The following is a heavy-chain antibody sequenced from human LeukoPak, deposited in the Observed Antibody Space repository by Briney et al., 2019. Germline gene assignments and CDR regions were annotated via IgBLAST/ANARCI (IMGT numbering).Heavy chain of an antibody. J-gene: IGHJ4*02. Sequence: PGGSLRLSCAASGFTFSSYSMNWVRQAPGKGLEWVSSISSSSSYIYYADSVKGRFTISRDNSKNTLYLQMNSLRAEDTAVYYCAKSMGLRITMKSPGYWGQGALVSVSS. CDR2: ISSSSSYI. D-gene: IGHD3-22*01. CDR3: AKSMGLRITMKSPGY. CDR1: GFTFSSYS. V-gene: IGHV3-21*01.